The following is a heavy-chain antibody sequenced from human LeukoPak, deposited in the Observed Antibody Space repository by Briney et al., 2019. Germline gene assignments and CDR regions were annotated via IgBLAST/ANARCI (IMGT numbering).Heavy chain of an antibody. CDR1: GFTFSSYA. J-gene: IGHJ5*02. V-gene: IGHV3-30-3*01. D-gene: IGHD3-10*01. Sequence: GGSLRLSCAASGFTFSSYAMHWVRQAPGKGLEWVAVISYDGSNKYYADSVKGRFTISRDNSKNTLYLQMNSLRVEDTAVYYCAKDGKIRYYGSGSYYTFDPWGQGTLVTVSS. CDR3: AKDGKIRYYGSGSYYTFDP. CDR2: ISYDGSNK.